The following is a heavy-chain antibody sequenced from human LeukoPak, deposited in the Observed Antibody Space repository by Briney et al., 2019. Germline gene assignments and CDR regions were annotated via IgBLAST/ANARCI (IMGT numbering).Heavy chain of an antibody. CDR1: GYTFNTYG. V-gene: IGHV1-18*01. Sequence: EASVKVSCKASGYTFNTYGITWVRQAPGQGLEWMGWISGYNGKTKYAQKLQDRVTMTTDTSTTTAYMELRSLTSDDTAVYYCARAGAVVDNWSDPWGQGTPVTVSS. CDR3: ARAGAVVDNWSDP. CDR2: ISGYNGKT. D-gene: IGHD2-15*01. J-gene: IGHJ5*02.